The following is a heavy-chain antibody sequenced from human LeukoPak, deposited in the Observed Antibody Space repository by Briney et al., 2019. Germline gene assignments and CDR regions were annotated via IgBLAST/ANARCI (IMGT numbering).Heavy chain of an antibody. V-gene: IGHV4-61*02. Sequence: PSETLSLTCTVSGGSISSGDYYWSWIRQPAGKGLEWIGRVYSSGSTYYNPSLKSRVTISLDTSKNQFSLKLTSVTAADTAMYFCARDSSGLVVPTAISWFDPWGQGTLVTVSS. CDR1: GGSISSGDYY. CDR2: VYSSGST. J-gene: IGHJ5*02. CDR3: ARDSSGLVVPTAISWFDP. D-gene: IGHD2-2*02.